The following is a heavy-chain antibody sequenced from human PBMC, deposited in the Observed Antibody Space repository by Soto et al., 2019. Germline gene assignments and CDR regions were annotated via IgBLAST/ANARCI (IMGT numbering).Heavy chain of an antibody. CDR3: VKERGVLDAFDM. Sequence: VQLVESGGGVVQPGTSLRLSCAASGFTSSSFVIHWVRQAPGKGLEWLAVISSDGNNQYYADSVKGRFTISRDNSKRTLNLQVNSLGAENTAVYFCVKERGVLDAFDMWGQGTMVTVS. D-gene: IGHD3-10*01. CDR1: GFTSSSFV. CDR2: ISSDGNNQ. J-gene: IGHJ3*02. V-gene: IGHV3-30*18.